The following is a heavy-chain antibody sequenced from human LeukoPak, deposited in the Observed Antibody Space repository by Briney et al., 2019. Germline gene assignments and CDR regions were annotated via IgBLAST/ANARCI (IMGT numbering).Heavy chain of an antibody. CDR3: AREGCSGGDCYSWWFDP. V-gene: IGHV3-7*01. D-gene: IGHD2-15*01. Sequence: GGSLRLSRAASGFTFTDYWMSWVRQAPGKGLEWVANIKQDGNEEYYVDSVKGRFTISRDNAKNSLYLQMNSLRVDDTAVYYCAREGCSGGDCYSWWFDPWGQGTLVTVSS. CDR1: GFTFTDYW. CDR2: IKQDGNEE. J-gene: IGHJ5*02.